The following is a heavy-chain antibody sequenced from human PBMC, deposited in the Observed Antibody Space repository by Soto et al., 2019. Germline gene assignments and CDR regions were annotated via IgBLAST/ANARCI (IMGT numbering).Heavy chain of an antibody. V-gene: IGHV3-33*01. CDR1: GFTFSSYG. CDR2: IWYDGSNK. CDR3: ARDLVYYGSGSYYNVLSRPAYYLDY. D-gene: IGHD3-10*01. Sequence: QVQLVESGGGVVQPGRSLRLSCAASGFTFSSYGMHWVRQAPRKGLERVAGIWYDGSNKYYADSVKGRFTISRDNSKNMLYLQMNSLGAEDSAVYYCARDLVYYGSGSYYNVLSRPAYYLDYWGQGTLVAVSS. J-gene: IGHJ4*02.